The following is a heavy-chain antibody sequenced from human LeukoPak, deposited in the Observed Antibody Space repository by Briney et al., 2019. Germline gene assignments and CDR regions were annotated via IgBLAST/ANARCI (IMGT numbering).Heavy chain of an antibody. CDR1: ASSFPTFS. CDR2: ISVASGGT. Sequence: ASVKVSCKASASSFPTFSFSWVRQAPGQGLEWMGWISVASGGTFYAQKVQGRVSMTTDTITGTLYMELTGLTSDDTAVYFCARERTAPIRDLDSWGQGTLVTVSS. V-gene: IGHV1-18*01. J-gene: IGHJ4*02. CDR3: ARERTAPIRDLDS. D-gene: IGHD5-12*01.